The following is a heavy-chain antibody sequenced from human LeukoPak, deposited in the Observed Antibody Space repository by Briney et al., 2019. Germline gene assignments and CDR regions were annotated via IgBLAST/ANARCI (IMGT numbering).Heavy chain of an antibody. CDR3: ARDSDPLDY. Sequence: SETLSLTCDVSRYSLSSGYQWGWIRQPPGKGLEWIASIYYTGSTYYNPSLKSRVTLSVDTSKNQFSLKLTSVTAADTAVYYCARDSDPLDYWGRGTLVTVSS. J-gene: IGHJ4*02. D-gene: IGHD2-21*02. CDR2: IYYTGST. CDR1: RYSLSSGYQ. V-gene: IGHV4-38-2*01.